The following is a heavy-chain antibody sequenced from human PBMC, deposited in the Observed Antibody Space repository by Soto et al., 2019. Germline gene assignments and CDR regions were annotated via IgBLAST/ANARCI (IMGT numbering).Heavy chain of an antibody. J-gene: IGHJ5*02. CDR2: IYYSGST. CDR3: RRGGNYDDSSDYYSEALEWFDP. V-gene: IGHV4-31*03. D-gene: IGHD3-22*01. Sequence: QVQLQESGPGLVKPSQTLSLTCTVSGGSISSGGYYWSWIRQHPGKGLEWIGCIYYSGSTYYNPTLKSRVTISVDTSKNQFSLKLSSVTAADTAVYYCRRGGNYDDSSDYYSEALEWFDPWGQGTLVTVSS. CDR1: GGSISSGGYY.